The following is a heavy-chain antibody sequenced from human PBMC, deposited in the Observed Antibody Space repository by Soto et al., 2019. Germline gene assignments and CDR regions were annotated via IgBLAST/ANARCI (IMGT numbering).Heavy chain of an antibody. D-gene: IGHD7-27*01. CDR2: VFHTGNT. CDR3: ARKAWVRFDY. CDR1: GGSMTRSVW. J-gene: IGHJ4*02. Sequence: ETLALACAVSGGSMTRSVWWAWVRQPPGKGLEWIGEVFHTGNTNYNPSLKSRVTMSVDKSTNEFYLKVTSVTAADTAIYYCARKAWVRFDYWGQGALVTVYS. V-gene: IGHV4-4*02.